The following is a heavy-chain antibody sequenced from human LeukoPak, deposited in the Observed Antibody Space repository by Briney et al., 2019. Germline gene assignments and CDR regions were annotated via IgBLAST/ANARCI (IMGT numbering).Heavy chain of an antibody. Sequence: SGGSLRLSCAASGFTFSSYSMNWVRQAPGKGLEWVSSISSSSSYIYYADSVKGRFTISRDNAKNSLYLQMNSLRAEDTAVYYCVRYTSTNAPTDYWGQGTLVTVSS. D-gene: IGHD2-8*01. V-gene: IGHV3-21*01. J-gene: IGHJ4*02. CDR1: GFTFSSYS. CDR3: VRYTSTNAPTDY. CDR2: ISSSSSYI.